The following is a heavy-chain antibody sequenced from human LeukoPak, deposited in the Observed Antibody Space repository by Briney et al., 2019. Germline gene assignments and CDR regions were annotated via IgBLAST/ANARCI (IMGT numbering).Heavy chain of an antibody. CDR2: IYYSGST. Sequence: SETLSLTCTVSGGSVSSGSYYWSWIRQPPGKGLEWIGYIYYSGSTNYNPSLKSRVTISVDTSKNQFSLKLSSVTAADTAMYYCARQLTYSSGPAGFDYWGQGTLVTVSS. J-gene: IGHJ4*02. CDR3: ARQLTYSSGPAGFDY. D-gene: IGHD6-19*01. V-gene: IGHV4-61*01. CDR1: GGSVSSGSYY.